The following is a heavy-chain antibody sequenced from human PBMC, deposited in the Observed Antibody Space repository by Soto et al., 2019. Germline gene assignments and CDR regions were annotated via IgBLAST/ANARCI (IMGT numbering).Heavy chain of an antibody. CDR2: ISSSSSYI. CDR1: GFTFSSYS. CDR3: ARDSGATGTWYYYYMDV. V-gene: IGHV3-21*01. J-gene: IGHJ6*03. Sequence: GGSLRLSCAASGFTFSSYSMNWVRQAPGKGLEWVSSISSSSSYIYYADSVKGRFTISRDNAKNSLYLQMNSLRAEDTAVYYCARDSGATGTWYYYYMDVWGKGTTVTVSS. D-gene: IGHD1-1*01.